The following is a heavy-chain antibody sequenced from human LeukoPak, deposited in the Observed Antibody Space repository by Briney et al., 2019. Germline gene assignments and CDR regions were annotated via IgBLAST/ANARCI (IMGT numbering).Heavy chain of an antibody. Sequence: GGSLRLSCAASGFTFGSYGMHWVRQAPGKGLEWVTFIRSDGSNKYYADSVKGRFTISRDNAKKSLYLQMNSLRAEDTAVYYCARDEYIHGDLTNFDSWGQGTLVIVSS. CDR1: GFTFGSYG. CDR3: ARDEYIHGDLTNFDS. CDR2: IRSDGSNK. D-gene: IGHD4-17*01. J-gene: IGHJ4*02. V-gene: IGHV3-30*02.